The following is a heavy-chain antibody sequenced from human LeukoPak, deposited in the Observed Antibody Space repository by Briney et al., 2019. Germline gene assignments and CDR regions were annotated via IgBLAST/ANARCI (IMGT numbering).Heavy chain of an antibody. D-gene: IGHD1-14*01. Sequence: PGGSLRLSCAASGFTFSSYAMSWVRQAPGKGLEWVSSITGSAGSTDYADFVKGRFTISRDNSRNTLYPQMDSLRAEDTAVYYCAKTPGAPRYYFDYWGQGTLVTVSS. CDR1: GFTFSSYA. CDR3: AKTPGAPRYYFDY. V-gene: IGHV3-23*01. J-gene: IGHJ4*02. CDR2: ITGSAGST.